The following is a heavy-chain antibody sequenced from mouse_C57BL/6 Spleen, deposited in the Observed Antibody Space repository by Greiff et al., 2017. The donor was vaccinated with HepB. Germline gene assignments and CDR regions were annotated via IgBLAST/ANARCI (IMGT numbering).Heavy chain of an antibody. CDR2: IHPNSGST. CDR3: ARYGALNYFDY. J-gene: IGHJ2*01. V-gene: IGHV1-64*01. D-gene: IGHD1-1*02. Sequence: QVQLQQPGAELVKPGASVKLSCKASGYTFTSYWMHWVKQRPGQGLEWIGMIHPNSGSTNYNEKFKSKATLTVDKSSSTADMQLSSLTSEDSAVYYCARYGALNYFDYWGQGTTLTVSS. CDR1: GYTFTSYW.